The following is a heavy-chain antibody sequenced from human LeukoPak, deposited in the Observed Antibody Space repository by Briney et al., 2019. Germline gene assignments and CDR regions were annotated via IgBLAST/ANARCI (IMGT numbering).Heavy chain of an antibody. CDR1: GGSISPYY. CDR3: ARSGLRDSSGYPNWFDP. Sequence: SETLSLTCAVSGGSISPYYWSWIRQPPGKGLEWIGFIYYSGTTDYNPSLKSRVTISVDTSKNLFSLKLTSMTAADTAVYYCARSGLRDSSGYPNWFDPWGQGTLVTVSS. D-gene: IGHD3-22*01. J-gene: IGHJ5*02. V-gene: IGHV4-59*01. CDR2: IYYSGTT.